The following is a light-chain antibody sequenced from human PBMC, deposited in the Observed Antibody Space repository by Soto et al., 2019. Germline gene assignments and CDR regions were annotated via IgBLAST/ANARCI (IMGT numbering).Light chain of an antibody. V-gene: IGKV3-15*01. CDR1: QSLSGN. Sequence: EIVMTQSPATLSVSPGERATLSCRASQSLSGNLAWYQQKPGQAPRLLIYRASTRATGVPARFSASGSGTEFTLTISSLQSEDSAVYYCHQYSNWPPWTFGPGTKVKIK. CDR3: HQYSNWPPWT. J-gene: IGKJ1*01. CDR2: RAS.